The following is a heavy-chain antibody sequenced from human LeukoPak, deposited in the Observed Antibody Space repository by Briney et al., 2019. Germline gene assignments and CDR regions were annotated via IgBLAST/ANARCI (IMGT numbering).Heavy chain of an antibody. J-gene: IGHJ4*02. V-gene: IGHV3-74*01. Sequence: GGSLRLSCAASGFTFCSYWMHWVRQAPGKGLVWVSRINSDGRSTTYADSVKGRFTISRDNAKNTLYLQMNSLRAEDTAVYYCALSREAAGTVFDDWGQGTLVTVSS. CDR2: INSDGRST. CDR1: GFTFCSYW. CDR3: ALSREAAGTVFDD. D-gene: IGHD6-13*01.